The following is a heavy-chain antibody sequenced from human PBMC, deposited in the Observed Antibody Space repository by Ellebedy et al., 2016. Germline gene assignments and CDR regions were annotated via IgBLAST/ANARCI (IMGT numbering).Heavy chain of an antibody. V-gene: IGHV3-7*03. CDR1: GFTFSSYW. D-gene: IGHD3-16*01. J-gene: IGHJ5*02. CDR3: ARGGLEYNWFDP. Sequence: GESLKISCAASGFTFSSYWMSWVRQAPGKGLEWVANIKQDGSEKYYVDSVKGRFTISRDNAKNSLYLQMNSLRAEDTAVYYCARGGLEYNWFDPWGQGTLVTVSS. CDR2: IKQDGSEK.